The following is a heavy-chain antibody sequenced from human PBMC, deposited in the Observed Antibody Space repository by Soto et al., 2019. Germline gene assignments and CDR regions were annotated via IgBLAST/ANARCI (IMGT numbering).Heavy chain of an antibody. CDR2: INAGNGNT. D-gene: IGHD3-3*01. V-gene: IGHV1-3*01. Sequence: ASVKVSCKASGCTFTSYAMHWVRQAPGQRLEWMGWINAGNGNTKYSQKFQGRVTITRDTSASTAYMELSSLRSEDTAVYYCAREYYDFWSGYYDYYYYGMDVWGQGTTVTV. CDR3: AREYYDFWSGYYDYYYYGMDV. CDR1: GCTFTSYA. J-gene: IGHJ6*02.